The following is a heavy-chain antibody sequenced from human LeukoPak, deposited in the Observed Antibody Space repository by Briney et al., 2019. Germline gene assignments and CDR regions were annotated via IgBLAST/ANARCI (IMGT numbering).Heavy chain of an antibody. D-gene: IGHD6-19*01. CDR1: GYTFTGYY. Sequence: ASVKVSCKASGYTFTGYYMHWVRQAPGQGLEWMGWINPNSGGTNYAQKFQGRVTMTRDTSISTAYMELSRLRSDDTAVYYCARVYSSGWYFDEYWGQGNLVTVSS. V-gene: IGHV1-2*02. J-gene: IGHJ4*02. CDR3: ARVYSSGWYFDEY. CDR2: INPNSGGT.